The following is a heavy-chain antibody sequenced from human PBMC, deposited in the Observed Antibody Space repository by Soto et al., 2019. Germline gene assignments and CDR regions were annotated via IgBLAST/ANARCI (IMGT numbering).Heavy chain of an antibody. CDR3: ARDPKVFKNRVTMIVVRPYGMDV. Sequence: GGSLRLSCAASGFTFSSYSMNWVRQAPGKGLEWVSCISSSSSTIYYADSVKGRFTISRDNAKNSLYLQMNSLRDEDTAVYYCARDPKVFKNRVTMIVVRPYGMDVWGQGTTVTVSS. CDR1: GFTFSSYS. CDR2: ISSSSSTI. D-gene: IGHD3-22*01. V-gene: IGHV3-48*02. J-gene: IGHJ6*02.